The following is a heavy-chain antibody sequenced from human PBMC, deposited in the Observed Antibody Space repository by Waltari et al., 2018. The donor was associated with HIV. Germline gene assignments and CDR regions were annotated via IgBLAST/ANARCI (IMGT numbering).Heavy chain of an antibody. CDR3: ARIVGIFSTMRYHGMDL. CDR2: IYHNGNT. D-gene: IGHD3-3*01. CDR1: GFSVSSRTCY. V-gene: IGHV4-61*01. Sequence: QVQLRESGPGLVKPSETLSLTCDVSGFSVSSRTCYWTWIRQPPGKGLEWIGYIYHNGNTVYNPSLQSRLTISVDTSKSQFSLRLDSVTAADTATYYCARIVGIFSTMRYHGMDLWGQGTTVTVSS. J-gene: IGHJ6*02.